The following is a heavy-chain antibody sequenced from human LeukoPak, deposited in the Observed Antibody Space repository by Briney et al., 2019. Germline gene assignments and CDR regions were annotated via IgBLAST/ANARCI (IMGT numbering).Heavy chain of an antibody. D-gene: IGHD6-19*01. Sequence: TGGSLRLSCAASGFMFSNYWMSWVRQAPGKGLEWVGNINEDGSGKYYVDSVKGRFTISRDNAKHSLYLQMNSLRVEDTALYYCNYALASRGSGFDSWGQGTLVTVSS. CDR3: NYALASRGSGFDS. CDR1: GFMFSNYW. CDR2: INEDGSGK. J-gene: IGHJ4*02. V-gene: IGHV3-7*03.